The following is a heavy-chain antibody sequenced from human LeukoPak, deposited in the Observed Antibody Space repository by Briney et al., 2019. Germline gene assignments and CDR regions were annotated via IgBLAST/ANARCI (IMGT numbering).Heavy chain of an antibody. D-gene: IGHD4-23*01. CDR1: GFTFGRYW. CDR2: MNTDGSRT. J-gene: IGHJ4*02. CDR3: ASDFGGHDDF. V-gene: IGHV3-74*01. Sequence: GGSLRLSCAASGFTFGRYWMHRVRQAPGKGLVWVSRMNTDGSRTDYADSVKGRFTISRDNAKNTLYLQMNSLGVEDTAVYSCASDFGGHDDFWGQGILVTVSS.